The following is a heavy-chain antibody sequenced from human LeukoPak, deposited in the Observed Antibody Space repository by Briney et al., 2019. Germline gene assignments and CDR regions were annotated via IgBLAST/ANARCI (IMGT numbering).Heavy chain of an antibody. CDR1: GGSFSGYY. V-gene: IGHV4-34*01. CDR3: ARGSYCSGGSCPDYYGMDV. J-gene: IGHJ6*02. D-gene: IGHD2-15*01. CDR2: INHSGST. Sequence: SETLSLTCAVYGGSFSGYYWSWIRQPPGKGLEWIGEINHSGSTNYNPSLKSRVTISVDTSRNQFSLKLSSVTAADTAVYYCARGSYCSGGSCPDYYGMDVWGQGTTVTVSS.